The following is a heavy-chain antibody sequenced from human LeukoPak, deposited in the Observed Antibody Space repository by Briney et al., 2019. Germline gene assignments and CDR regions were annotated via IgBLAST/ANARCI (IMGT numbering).Heavy chain of an antibody. V-gene: IGHV3-15*01. D-gene: IGHD3-16*01. J-gene: IGHJ4*02. CDR3: HTDWVSY. CDR2: IRSKTDGGTT. Sequence: GGSLRLSCAASGFTVSSNYMSWVRQAPGKGLEWVGRIRSKTDGGTTDYAAPVKGRFTISRDESKNTLYLQMNSLKTEDTAVYYCHTDWVSYWGQGTLVTVSS. CDR1: GFTVSSNY.